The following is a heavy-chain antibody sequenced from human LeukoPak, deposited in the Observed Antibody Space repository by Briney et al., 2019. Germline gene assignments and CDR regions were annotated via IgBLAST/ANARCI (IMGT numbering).Heavy chain of an antibody. D-gene: IGHD2-2*01. V-gene: IGHV3-9*01. CDR2: ISWNSGSI. J-gene: IGHJ6*02. CDR1: GFTFDDYA. CDR3: ARDFADIVVVPGYGMDV. Sequence: GGSLRLSCAASGFTFDDYAMHWVRQAPGKGLEWVSGISWNSGSIGYADSVKGRFTISRDNAKNSLYLQMNSLRAEDTAVYYCARDFADIVVVPGYGMDVWGQGTTVTVSS.